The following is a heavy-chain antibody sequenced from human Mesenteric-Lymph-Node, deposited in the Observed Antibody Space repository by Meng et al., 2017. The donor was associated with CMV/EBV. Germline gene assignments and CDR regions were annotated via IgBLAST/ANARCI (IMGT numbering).Heavy chain of an antibody. Sequence: VYGGSVTSGGYYWSWFRQPPGKGLEWIGHVYYSGSTDDNPSLKSRVTISLDTSKNQFSLRLNSVTAADTAVYYCARDRNRWGLFDFWGQGALVTVSS. J-gene: IGHJ4*02. V-gene: IGHV4-61*08. CDR2: VYYSGST. D-gene: IGHD2/OR15-2a*01. CDR3: ARDRNRWGLFDF. CDR1: GGSVTSGGYY.